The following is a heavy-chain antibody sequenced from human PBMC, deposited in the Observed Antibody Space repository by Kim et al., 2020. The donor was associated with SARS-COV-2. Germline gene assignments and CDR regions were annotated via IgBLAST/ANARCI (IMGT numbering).Heavy chain of an antibody. CDR1: GYTFTSYA. V-gene: IGHV7-4-1*02. CDR3: ARGPQGFWSGYYYYYYMDV. Sequence: ASVKVSCKASGYTFTSYAMNWVRQAPGQGLDWMGWINTNTGNPTYAQGFTGRFVFSLDTSVSTAYLQISSLKAEDTAVYYCARGPQGFWSGYYYYYYMDVWGKGTTVTVSS. D-gene: IGHD3-3*01. CDR2: INTNTGNP. J-gene: IGHJ6*03.